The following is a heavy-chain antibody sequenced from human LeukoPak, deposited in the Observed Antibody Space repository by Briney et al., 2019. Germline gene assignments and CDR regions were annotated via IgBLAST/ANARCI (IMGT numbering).Heavy chain of an antibody. V-gene: IGHV3-30*18. J-gene: IGHJ4*02. CDR3: AKLEDVGY. CDR2: IPYDGSNK. D-gene: IGHD1-1*01. CDR1: GFTFSIYG. Sequence: GGSLRLSCAASGFTFSIYGMHWVRQAPCKGLEWVAAIPYDGSNKYYADSVKGRFTISRDNSKNTLYLQMNSLRAEDTAVYYCAKLEDVGYWGQGTLVTVSS.